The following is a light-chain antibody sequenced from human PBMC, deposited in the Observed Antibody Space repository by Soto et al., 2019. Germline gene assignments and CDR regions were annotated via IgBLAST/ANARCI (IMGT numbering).Light chain of an antibody. Sequence: QSVLTQPPSVSAAPGQRVTISCSGSSSNIGKNYVSWYQQVPGTAPKLVIYDNNNRPSGIPDRFSGSKSGTSATLGITGLRTGDEADYFCGTWDSSLSAVVFGGGTKLTVL. CDR3: GTWDSSLSAVV. CDR1: SSNIGKNY. CDR2: DNN. V-gene: IGLV1-51*01. J-gene: IGLJ2*01.